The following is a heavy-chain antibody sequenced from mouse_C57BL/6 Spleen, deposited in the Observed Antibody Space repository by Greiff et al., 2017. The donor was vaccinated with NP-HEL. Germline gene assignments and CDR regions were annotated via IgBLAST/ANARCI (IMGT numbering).Heavy chain of an antibody. CDR3: ARGDY. CDR2: IDPSDSYT. CDR1: GYTFTSYW. Sequence: QVQLQQPGAELVMPGASVKLSCKASGYTFTSYWMHWVKQRPGQGLEWIGEIDPSDSYTNYNQKLKGKSTLTVDKSSSTAYMQLSSLTSEDSAVYYCARGDYWGQGTTLTVSS. V-gene: IGHV1-69*01. J-gene: IGHJ2*01.